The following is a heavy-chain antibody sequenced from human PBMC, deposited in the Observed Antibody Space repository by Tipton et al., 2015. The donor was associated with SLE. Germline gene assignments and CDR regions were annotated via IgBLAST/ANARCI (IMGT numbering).Heavy chain of an antibody. D-gene: IGHD3-10*01. J-gene: IGHJ4*02. CDR2: IYHSGST. Sequence: TLSLTCAVSGYSISSGYYWGWIRQPPGKGLEWIGSIYHSGSTYYNPSLKSRVTISVDTPKNQFSLKLSSVTAADTAVYYCASPSSGSYISFDYWGQGTLVTVSS. CDR1: GYSISSGYY. CDR3: ASPSSGSYISFDY. V-gene: IGHV4-38-2*01.